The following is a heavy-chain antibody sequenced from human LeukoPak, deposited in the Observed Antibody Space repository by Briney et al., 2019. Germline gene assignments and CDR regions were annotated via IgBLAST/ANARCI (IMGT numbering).Heavy chain of an antibody. CDR3: ARCAARWYASRRGGSNWFDP. J-gene: IGHJ5*02. V-gene: IGHV4-34*01. Sequence: SETLSLTCAVYGGSFSGHYWSWSRQPPGKGLEWIGEINHSGRTNYNPSLKSRVTISVDTSKNQFSLKLSSVTAADTAVYYCARCAARWYASRRGGSNWFDPWGQGTPVTVAS. CDR1: GGSFSGHY. D-gene: IGHD6-13*01. CDR2: INHSGRT.